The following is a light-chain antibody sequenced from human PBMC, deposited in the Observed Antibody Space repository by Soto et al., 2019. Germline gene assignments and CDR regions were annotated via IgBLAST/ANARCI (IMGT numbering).Light chain of an antibody. V-gene: IGKV1-5*01. CDR1: QRITTW. CDR3: QHNKMYSPWT. CDR2: DVS. J-gene: IGKJ1*01. Sequence: DIQMTQFPSTVSAYVGDSVPITCRASQRITTWLAWYQQRPRKAPKLLIYDVSSLQSGVPSRFSCSGSGTEFTLTISSLQPDDCATYYCQHNKMYSPWTFGQGDKVDI.